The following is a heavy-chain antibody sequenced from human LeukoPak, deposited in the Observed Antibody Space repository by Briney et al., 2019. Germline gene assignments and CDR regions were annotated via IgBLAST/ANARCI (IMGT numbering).Heavy chain of an antibody. D-gene: IGHD3-10*01. CDR2: IWYDGSNK. CDR3: AGNYGPYYFDY. V-gene: IGHV3-33*01. CDR1: GFNFSNHG. Sequence: GGSLRLSCAASGFNFSNHGMHWVRQAPGKGLEWVAVIWYDGSNKYYADSVKGRFTISRDNSKNTLYLQMNSQRAEDTAVYYCAGNYGPYYFDYWGQGTLVTVSS. J-gene: IGHJ4*02.